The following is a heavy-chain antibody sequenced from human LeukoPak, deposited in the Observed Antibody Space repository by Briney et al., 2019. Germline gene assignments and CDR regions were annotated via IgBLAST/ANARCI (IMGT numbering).Heavy chain of an antibody. CDR2: ITQDGSEK. CDR1: EFTFSSHQ. Sequence: GGSLGLSCAASEFTFSSHQMSWVRQASGKGLEWVAKITQDGSEKYHMDSVKGRFIISRDNGKNSLYLQMNGLRVEDTAVYYCARDWRQDNAFDLWGQGTMVTVSS. D-gene: IGHD2-15*01. V-gene: IGHV3-7*01. J-gene: IGHJ3*01. CDR3: ARDWRQDNAFDL.